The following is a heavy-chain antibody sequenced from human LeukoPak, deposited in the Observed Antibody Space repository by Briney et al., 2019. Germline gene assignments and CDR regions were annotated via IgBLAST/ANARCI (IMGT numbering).Heavy chain of an antibody. J-gene: IGHJ3*02. V-gene: IGHV4-59*08. D-gene: IGHD3-9*01. CDR2: ISYSGST. CDR1: GGSISSYY. Sequence: PSETLSLTCTVSGGSISSYYWSWIRQPPGKGLEWIGYISYSGSTNYNPSLKSRVTISIDTSKNQFSLKLRSVTATDTAIYYCARQGYDILTGYIDAFDIWGQGTMVTVSS. CDR3: ARQGYDILTGYIDAFDI.